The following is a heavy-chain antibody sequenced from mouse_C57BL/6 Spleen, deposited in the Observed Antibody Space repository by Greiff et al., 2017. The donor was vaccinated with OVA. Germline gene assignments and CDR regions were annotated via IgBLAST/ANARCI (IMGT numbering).Heavy chain of an antibody. J-gene: IGHJ1*03. CDR2: IDPENGDT. D-gene: IGHD1-1*01. CDR1: GFNIKDDY. CDR3: TTAIRYGSSYWYFDV. Sequence: VQLQQSGAELVRPGASVKLSCTASGFNIKDDYMHWVKQRPEQGLEWIGWIDPENGDTEYASKFQGKATITADTSSNTAYLQLSSLTSEDTAVYYCTTAIRYGSSYWYFDVWGTGTTVTVSS. V-gene: IGHV14-4*01.